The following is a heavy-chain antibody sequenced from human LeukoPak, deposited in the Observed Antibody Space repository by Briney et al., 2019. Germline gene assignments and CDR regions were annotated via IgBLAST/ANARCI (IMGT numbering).Heavy chain of an antibody. V-gene: IGHV3-30-3*01. J-gene: IGHJ6*02. CDR2: ISYDGSNK. Sequence: PGGSLRLSCAASGFTFSSYAMHWVRQAPGKGLEWVAVISYDGSNKYYADSVKGRFTISRDNSKNTLYLQMNSLRAEDTAVYYCARDTGDRLRRTQEYYYYGMDVWGQGTTVTVSS. D-gene: IGHD4-17*01. CDR1: GFTFSSYA. CDR3: ARDTGDRLRRTQEYYYYGMDV.